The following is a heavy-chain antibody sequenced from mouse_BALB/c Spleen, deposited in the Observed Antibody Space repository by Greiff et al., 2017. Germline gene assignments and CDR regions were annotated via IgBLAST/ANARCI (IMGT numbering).Heavy chain of an antibody. V-gene: IGHV2-9-2*01. J-gene: IGHJ2*01. CDR2: IWTGGGT. CDR3: GRGYYYGSSSYYFDY. Sequence: QVQLKESGPGLVAPSQSLSITCTVSGFSLTSYDISWIRQPPGKGLEWLGVIWTGGGTNYNSAFMSRLSISKDNSKSQVFLKMNSLQTDDTAIYYCGRGYYYGSSSYYFDYWGQGTTLTVSS. D-gene: IGHD1-1*01. CDR1: GFSLTSYD.